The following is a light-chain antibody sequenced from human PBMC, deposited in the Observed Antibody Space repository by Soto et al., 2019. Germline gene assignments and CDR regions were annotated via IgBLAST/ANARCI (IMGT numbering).Light chain of an antibody. Sequence: QSALTQPASVTGSPGQSITVSCTGTSSDVGGYNYVSWYQHHPGKVPKLMIYDVSNRPSGVSNRFSGSKSGNTASLTISGLQAEDEADYYCSSYTTSNTLYYVFGTGTKVTVL. V-gene: IGLV2-14*03. CDR2: DVS. J-gene: IGLJ1*01. CDR3: SSYTTSNTLYYV. CDR1: SSDVGGYNY.